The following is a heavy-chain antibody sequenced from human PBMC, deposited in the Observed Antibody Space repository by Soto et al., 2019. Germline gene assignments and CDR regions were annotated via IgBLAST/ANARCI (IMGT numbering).Heavy chain of an antibody. V-gene: IGHV1-18*01. D-gene: IGHD5-12*01. CDR1: GYTFTSYG. CDR3: ARADMVSTVYYYYYMDG. CDR2: ISAYNANT. J-gene: IGHJ6*03. Sequence: QVQLVQSGAEVKKPGASVQVSCKASGYTFTSYGISWVRQAPGQGLEWMGWISAYNANTNYAQKIQGRVTMTTDTSTSTAYRELRSLRSDDTAVYYCARADMVSTVYYYYYMDGGVKGTKVTVYS.